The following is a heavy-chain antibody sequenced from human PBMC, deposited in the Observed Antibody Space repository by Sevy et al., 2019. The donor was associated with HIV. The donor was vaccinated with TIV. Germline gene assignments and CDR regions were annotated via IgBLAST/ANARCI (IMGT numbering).Heavy chain of an antibody. CDR1: GFTFSRYW. J-gene: IGHJ6*02. D-gene: IGHD5-12*01. CDR3: ARNRDDSSGFSMDV. Sequence: GGSLRLSCAASGFTFSRYWMSWVRQAPGKGLEWVANIKQDGSEKYYVDSVKGRFTISRDNAKKSLFVQLNSLRAEDTAVYYCARNRDDSSGFSMDVWGQGTTVTVSS. CDR2: IKQDGSEK. V-gene: IGHV3-7*01.